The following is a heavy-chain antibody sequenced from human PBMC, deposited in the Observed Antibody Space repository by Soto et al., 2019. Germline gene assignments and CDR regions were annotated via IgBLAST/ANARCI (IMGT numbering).Heavy chain of an antibody. CDR1: GFTFSSYS. J-gene: IGHJ3*02. D-gene: IGHD3-10*01. CDR3: ARAKITMVRGESAFDI. V-gene: IGHV3-48*01. CDR2: ISSSSSTI. Sequence: GGSLRLSCAASGFTFSSYSMNWVRQAPGKGLEWVSYISSSSSTIYYADSVKGRFTISRDNAKNSLYLQMNSLRAEDTAVYYCARAKITMVRGESAFDIWGQGTMVTVSS.